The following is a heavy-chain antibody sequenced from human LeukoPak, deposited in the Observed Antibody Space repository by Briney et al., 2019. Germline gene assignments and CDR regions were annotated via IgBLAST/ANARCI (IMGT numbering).Heavy chain of an antibody. CDR2: IYHTGST. D-gene: IGHD3-22*01. Sequence: PSETLSLTCTVSGASISSGTYSWSWIRQPPGEGLEWIGYIYHTGSTYYNPSLKGRVTISVDTSKNQFSLKLSSVTAADTAVYYRARESVGYYDSSGYYYGFFDYWGQGTLVTVSS. CDR1: GASISSGTYS. V-gene: IGHV4-30-2*05. CDR3: ARESVGYYDSSGYYYGFFDY. J-gene: IGHJ4*02.